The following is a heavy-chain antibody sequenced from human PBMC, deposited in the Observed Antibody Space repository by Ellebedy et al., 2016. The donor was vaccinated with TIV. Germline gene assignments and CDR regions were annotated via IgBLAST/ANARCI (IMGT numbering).Heavy chain of an antibody. CDR2: ISGSGGST. V-gene: IGHV3-23*01. D-gene: IGHD3-10*01. Sequence: GESLKISXAASGFTFSSYAMSWVRQAPGKGLEWVSVISGSGGSTYYADSVKGRFTISRDNSKNTLYLQMNSLRAEDTAVYYCAKVPVGYYGSGSYSYFDCWGQGTLVTVSS. CDR1: GFTFSSYA. CDR3: AKVPVGYYGSGSYSYFDC. J-gene: IGHJ4*02.